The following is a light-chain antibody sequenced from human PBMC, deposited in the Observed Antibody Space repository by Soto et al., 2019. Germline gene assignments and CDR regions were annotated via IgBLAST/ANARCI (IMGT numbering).Light chain of an antibody. CDR3: LSKTSSISYV. V-gene: IGLV2-14*01. J-gene: IGLJ1*01. CDR2: EVS. Sequence: QSALTQPASVSGSPGQSITISCTGTTSDVGGYNYVSWYQQHPGKVPKLLIHEVSNRPSGVSNRFSGSKSGNTASLTISGLQAEDEADYYCLSKTSSISYVFGTRTKVTVL. CDR1: TSDVGGYNY.